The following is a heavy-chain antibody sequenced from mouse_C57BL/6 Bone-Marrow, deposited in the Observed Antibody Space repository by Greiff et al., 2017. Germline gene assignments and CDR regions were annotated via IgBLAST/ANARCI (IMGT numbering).Heavy chain of an antibody. D-gene: IGHD1-1*01. Sequence: QVQLKESGPGLVAPSQSLSITCTAISWVRQPPGKGLEWLGVIWTGGGTNYNSALKSRLSISKDNSKSQVFLKMNSLQTDDTARYYCARGYYGSSSSFDYWGQGTTLTVSS. CDR3: ARGYYGSSSSFDY. CDR2: IWTGGGT. J-gene: IGHJ2*01. V-gene: IGHV2-9-1*01.